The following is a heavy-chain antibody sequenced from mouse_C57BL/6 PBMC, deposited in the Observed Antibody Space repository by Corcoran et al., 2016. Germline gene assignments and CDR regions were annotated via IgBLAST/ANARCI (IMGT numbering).Heavy chain of an antibody. Sequence: QVTLKESGPGILQPSQTISLTCSFSGFSLSTFGMGVGWIRQPSGKGLEWLAHIWWDDDKDYNPALKSRLTISKDTSKNQGFLKIANVDTAETSTYYCARMSSYGSSLYYAMDYWGQGTSVTVSS. CDR2: IWWDDDK. V-gene: IGHV8-8*01. D-gene: IGHD1-1*01. CDR1: GFSLSTFGMG. J-gene: IGHJ4*01. CDR3: ARMSSYGSSLYYAMDY.